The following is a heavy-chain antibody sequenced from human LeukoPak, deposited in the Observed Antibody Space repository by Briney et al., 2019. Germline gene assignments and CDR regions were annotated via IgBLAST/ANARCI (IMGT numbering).Heavy chain of an antibody. CDR1: GFTFSSYS. CDR2: ISSSSSYI. D-gene: IGHD2-2*02. J-gene: IGHJ4*02. CDR3: ARDRGVDIVVVPAAIFDY. Sequence: GGSLRLSCAASGFTFSSYSMNWVRQAPGKGLEWVSSISSSSSYIYYADSVKGRFTISRDNAKNSLYLQMNSLRAEDTAVYYCARDRGVDIVVVPAAIFDYWGQGTLVTVSS. V-gene: IGHV3-21*01.